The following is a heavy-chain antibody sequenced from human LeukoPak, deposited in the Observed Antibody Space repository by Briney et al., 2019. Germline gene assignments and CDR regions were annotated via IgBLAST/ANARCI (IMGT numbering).Heavy chain of an antibody. CDR2: INPNSGGT. CDR3: AKIFTVTDSIFFTDAFDI. Sequence: ASVKVSCMASGYTFTGYYMHWVRQAPGQGLEWMGWINPNSGGTNYAQKFQGRVTMTRDTSISTAYMELSRLRSDDTAVYYCAKIFTVTDSIFFTDAFDIWGQGTMVTVSS. J-gene: IGHJ3*02. V-gene: IGHV1-2*02. CDR1: GYTFTGYY. D-gene: IGHD4-17*01.